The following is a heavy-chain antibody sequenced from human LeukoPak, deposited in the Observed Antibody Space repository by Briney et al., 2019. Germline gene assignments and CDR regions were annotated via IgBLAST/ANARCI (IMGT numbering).Heavy chain of an antibody. Sequence: QPGGSLRLSCAAYGFTFSSYSMNWVRQAPGKGVEWVSYISSSSSTIYYAHSVKGRLTISRDKAKNSLYLKMNSVRGEGTAVSYCAGKIELLSCYYYYYMDLWGKGTTVTVSS. CDR2: ISSSSSTI. J-gene: IGHJ6*03. D-gene: IGHD2/OR15-2a*01. CDR1: GFTFSSYS. V-gene: IGHV3-48*01. CDR3: AGKIELLSCYYYYYMDL.